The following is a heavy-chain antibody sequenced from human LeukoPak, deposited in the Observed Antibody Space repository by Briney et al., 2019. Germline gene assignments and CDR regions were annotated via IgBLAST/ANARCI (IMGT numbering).Heavy chain of an antibody. CDR2: IRSKNYGGTT. J-gene: IGHJ2*01. CDR1: GFTSGDYA. CDR3: AGPLSAAGNYWYFDL. D-gene: IGHD6-13*01. V-gene: IGHV3-49*03. Sequence: PGGSLRLSCTPSGFTSGDYAMAWFRQAPREGLGRVGFIRSKNYGGTTDYAASVKGRFTISRDDSKSIAYLQMNSLKTADTAVYYGAGPLSAAGNYWYFDLGGRGTRVTVTA.